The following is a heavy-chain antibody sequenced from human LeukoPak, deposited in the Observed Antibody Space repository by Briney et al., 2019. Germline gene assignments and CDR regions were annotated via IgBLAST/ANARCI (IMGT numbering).Heavy chain of an antibody. D-gene: IGHD3-10*01. J-gene: IGHJ4*02. CDR2: IDLDDDK. CDR3: AHHHQSEITMVRGVIITYYFDY. Sequence: NESGPTLVNPTQTLTLTCTFSGFSLSTRGMCVSWIRQPPGKALEWLSRIDLDDDKYYSTSLKTRLTISKDTSKNQVVLTMTNMDPVDTATYYCAHHHQSEITMVRGVIITYYFDYWGQGTLVTVSS. CDR1: GFSLSTRGMC. V-gene: IGHV2-70*12.